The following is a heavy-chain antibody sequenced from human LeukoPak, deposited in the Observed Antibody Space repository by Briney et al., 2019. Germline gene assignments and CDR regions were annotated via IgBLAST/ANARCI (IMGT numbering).Heavy chain of an antibody. CDR2: INQDGSEK. CDR1: GLIFRSYW. D-gene: IGHD5-24*01. Sequence: GGPLRLSCTVSGLIFRSYWMSWLRQAPGKGLEWVANINQDGSEKYFVDSVKGRFTISRDNAKNSLHLQMNTLRAEDTAVYYCARERDGRFFDYWGQGTLVTVSS. CDR3: ARERDGRFFDY. V-gene: IGHV3-7*01. J-gene: IGHJ4*02.